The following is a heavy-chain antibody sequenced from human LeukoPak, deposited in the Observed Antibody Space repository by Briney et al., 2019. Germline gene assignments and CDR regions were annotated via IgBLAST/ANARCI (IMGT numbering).Heavy chain of an antibody. CDR2: ISGDGGST. V-gene: IGHV3-43*02. CDR1: GFTFDDYV. J-gene: IGHJ3*02. Sequence: GGSLRLPCAASGFTFDDYVMHWVRQAPGKGLEWVSLISGDGGSTYYADSVKGRFTISRDNSKNSLYLQMNSLRTEDTALYYCVKVWQPGRSYAFDIWGQRTMVTVSS. CDR3: VKVWQPGRSYAFDI. D-gene: IGHD1-26*01.